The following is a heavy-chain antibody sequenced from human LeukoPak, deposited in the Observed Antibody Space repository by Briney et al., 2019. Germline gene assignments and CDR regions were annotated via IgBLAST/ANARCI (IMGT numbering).Heavy chain of an antibody. Sequence: SETLSLTCTVSGGSISSGGYYWSWIRQPPGKGLEWIGEINHSGSTNYNPSLKSRVTISVDTSKNQFSLKLSSVTAADTAVYYCARDGYSSSWLDDDPHFDYWGQGTLVTVSS. D-gene: IGHD6-13*01. V-gene: IGHV4-39*07. CDR1: GGSISSGGYY. J-gene: IGHJ4*02. CDR3: ARDGYSSSWLDDDPHFDY. CDR2: INHSGST.